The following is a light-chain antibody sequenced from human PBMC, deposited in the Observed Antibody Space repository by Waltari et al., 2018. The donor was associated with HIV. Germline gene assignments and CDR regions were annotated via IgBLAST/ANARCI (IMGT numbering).Light chain of an antibody. V-gene: IGLV2-11*01. CDR1: SSDIAYFDY. CDR3: CSYAGAYTYV. J-gene: IGLJ1*01. CDR2: EVS. Sequence: PHSVSGSPGQSVTISCTGTSSDIAYFDYVSWYQQYPGKAPKVIIYEVSQRPSGVPDRFTASKSGITASLTIAGLQDEDEADYYCCSYAGAYTYVFGTGTKVTVL.